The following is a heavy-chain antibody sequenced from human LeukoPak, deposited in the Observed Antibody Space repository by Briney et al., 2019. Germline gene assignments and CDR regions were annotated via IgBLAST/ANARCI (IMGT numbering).Heavy chain of an antibody. J-gene: IGHJ4*02. Sequence: SETLSLTCTVSGGSISSSSYYWGWLRQPPGKGLEWIGSIYYSGSTYYNPSLKSRVTISVDTSKNQFSLKLSSVTAADTAVYYCARRAGGYYYGSGVFDYWGQGTLVTVSS. V-gene: IGHV4-39*01. D-gene: IGHD3-10*01. CDR1: GGSISSSSYY. CDR2: IYYSGST. CDR3: ARRAGGYYYGSGVFDY.